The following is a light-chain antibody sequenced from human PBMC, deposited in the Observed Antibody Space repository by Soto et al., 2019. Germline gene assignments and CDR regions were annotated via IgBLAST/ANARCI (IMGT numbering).Light chain of an antibody. Sequence: QSVLTQPASVSGSPGQSITISCTGNSSDVGGYNYVSWYQQHPGKAPKLMIFEVTNRPSGVSHRFSGSKSGNTASLTVSGLQAEDEAEYYCSSYTTSRTLVFGSGTKLTVL. CDR3: SSYTTSRTLV. V-gene: IGLV2-14*01. J-gene: IGLJ1*01. CDR2: EVT. CDR1: SSDVGGYNY.